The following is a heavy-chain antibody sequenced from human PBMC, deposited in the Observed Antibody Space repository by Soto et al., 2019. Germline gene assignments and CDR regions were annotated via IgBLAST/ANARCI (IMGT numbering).Heavy chain of an antibody. CDR2: ISSSSSYI. D-gene: IGHD2-15*01. CDR3: ARDYGTLRP. J-gene: IGHJ5*02. V-gene: IGHV3-21*01. CDR1: GFTFSSYS. Sequence: EVQLVESGGGLVKPGGSVRLSCAASGFTFSSYSMNWVRQAPGKGLEWVSSISSSSSYIYYADSVKGRFTISRDNAKNSLYPQMISLRAEDTAVYYCARDYGTLRPWGQGNLVTVSS.